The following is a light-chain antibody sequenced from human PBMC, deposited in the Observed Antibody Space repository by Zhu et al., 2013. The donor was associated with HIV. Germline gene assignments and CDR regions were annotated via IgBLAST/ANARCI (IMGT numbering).Light chain of an antibody. Sequence: DIQMTQSPSTLSASVGDRVTITCRASQTLRNWVAWYQQKSGTAPKVLISKTSVLESGVPSRFSGSGSGTEFTLTIRGLQPDDLATYYCQQYDTFPYAFGQGTKLEI. CDR2: KTS. CDR1: QTLRNW. V-gene: IGKV1-5*03. CDR3: QQYDTFPYA. J-gene: IGKJ2*01.